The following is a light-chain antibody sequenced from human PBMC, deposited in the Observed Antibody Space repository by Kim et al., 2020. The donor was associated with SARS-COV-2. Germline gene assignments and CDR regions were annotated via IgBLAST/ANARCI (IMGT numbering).Light chain of an antibody. V-gene: IGLV3-1*01. CDR1: KLGDKY. CDR3: QAWDSSTGG. Sequence: SYELTQPPSVSVSPGQTASITCSGDKLGDKYACWYQQKPGQSPVLVIYQDSKRPSGIPERFSGSNSGNTATLTISGTQAMDEADYHCQAWDSSTGGFCGG. CDR2: QDS. J-gene: IGLJ2*01.